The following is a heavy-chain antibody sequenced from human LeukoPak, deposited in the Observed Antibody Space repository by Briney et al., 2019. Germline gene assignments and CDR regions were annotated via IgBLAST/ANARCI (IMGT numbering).Heavy chain of an antibody. CDR1: GGSFSGYY. CDR2: INHSGST. V-gene: IGHV4-34*01. J-gene: IGHJ4*02. D-gene: IGHD3-10*01. Sequence: SETLSLTCAVYGGSFSGYYWSWIRQPPGKGLEWIGEINHSGSTNYNPSLKSRVTISVDTSKNQFSLNLSSVTAADTAVYYCARRPYYYGSGSPIDYWGQGTLVPVSS. CDR3: ARRPYYYGSGSPIDY.